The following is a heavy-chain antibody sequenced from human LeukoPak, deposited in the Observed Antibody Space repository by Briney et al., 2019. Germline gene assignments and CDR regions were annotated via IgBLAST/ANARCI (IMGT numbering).Heavy chain of an antibody. J-gene: IGHJ5*02. D-gene: IGHD4-23*01. CDR3: ASEYSGDRGNFDLSNWFVP. CDR1: GGTFSSYA. Sequence: ASVKVSCKASGGTFSSYAMSWVGQDPGQGREWMGRIIPIFDLANYAQQSLGRVTITSDNPTSRADMELSIPGSEDTAGYYCASEYSGDRGNFDLSNWFVPWGQGTLVTASS. V-gene: IGHV1-69*04. CDR2: IIPIFDLA.